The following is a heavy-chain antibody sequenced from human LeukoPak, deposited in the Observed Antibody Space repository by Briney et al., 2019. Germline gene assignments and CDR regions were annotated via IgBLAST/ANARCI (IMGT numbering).Heavy chain of an antibody. J-gene: IGHJ4*02. D-gene: IGHD3-22*01. Sequence: PSETLSLTCAVSGGSISSSNWWSWVRQSPGKGLEWIGEIYQSGSTNYNPSLKSRVTISVDTSKNQFSLKLSSVTAADTAVYYCARGPAYYYDSGGYQPFDYWGQGTLVTVSS. CDR3: ARGPAYYYDSGGYQPFDY. CDR1: GGSISSSNW. V-gene: IGHV4-4*02. CDR2: IYQSGST.